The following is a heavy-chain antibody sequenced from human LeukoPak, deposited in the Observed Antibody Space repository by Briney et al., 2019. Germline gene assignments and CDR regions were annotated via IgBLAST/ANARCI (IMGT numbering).Heavy chain of an antibody. J-gene: IGHJ4*02. CDR2: IYHSGSA. CDR3: ARGGYGDRRRDFDY. CDR1: HYSISSGYS. Sequence: KTSETLSLTCAVSHYSISSGYSWGWIRQPPEKGLEWIGSIYHSGSASYNPSLKSRVTMSVDTSKNQFSLKLSSVTAADTAVYYCARGGYGDRRRDFDYWGQGTLVTVSS. V-gene: IGHV4-38-2*01. D-gene: IGHD4-17*01.